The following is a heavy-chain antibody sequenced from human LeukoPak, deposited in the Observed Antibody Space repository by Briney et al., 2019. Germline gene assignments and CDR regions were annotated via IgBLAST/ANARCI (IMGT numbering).Heavy chain of an antibody. CDR2: INADGSST. CDR1: GFTFSRYY. Sequence: PGGSLRLSCTASGFTFSRYYMHWVRQAPGKGLVWVSRINADGSSTNYADSVKGRFTISRDNAKNTLYLQMNSLRAEDTAVYYCARVSVCSSASCYSLFDYWGLGTLVTVSS. V-gene: IGHV3-74*01. CDR3: ARVSVCSSASCYSLFDY. D-gene: IGHD2-2*01. J-gene: IGHJ4*02.